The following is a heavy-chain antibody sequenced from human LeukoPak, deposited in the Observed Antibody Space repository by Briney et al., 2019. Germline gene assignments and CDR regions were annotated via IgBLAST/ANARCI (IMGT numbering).Heavy chain of an antibody. V-gene: IGHV1-69*01. CDR3: ARGTQTYYDFWSGFDY. J-gene: IGHJ4*02. CDR2: IIPIFGTA. Sequence: ASVKVSCKASGGTFSSYAISWVRQAPGQGLEWMGGIIPIFGTANYAQKFQDRVTITADESTSTAYMELSSLRSEDTAVYYCARGTQTYYDFWSGFDYWGQGTLVTVSS. CDR1: GGTFSSYA. D-gene: IGHD3-3*01.